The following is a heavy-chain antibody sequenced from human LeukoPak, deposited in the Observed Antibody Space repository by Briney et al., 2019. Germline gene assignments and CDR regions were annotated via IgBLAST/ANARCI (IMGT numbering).Heavy chain of an antibody. V-gene: IGHV4-59*08. D-gene: IGHD3-10*01. CDR3: ARTRYYYNSRSYGAPYYFDY. J-gene: IGHJ4*02. CDR2: IHSSGST. CDR1: GGSISSYY. Sequence: SETLSLTCTVSGGSISSYYWSWIRQPPGKGPEWIGYIHSSGSTNYNPSLKSRLTIPVETSKNQFSLKLRSVTAADTAVYYCARTRYYYNSRSYGAPYYFDYWGQGTLVTVSS.